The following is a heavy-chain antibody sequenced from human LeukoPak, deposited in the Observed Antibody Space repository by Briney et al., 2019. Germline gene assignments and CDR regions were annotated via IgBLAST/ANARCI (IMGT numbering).Heavy chain of an antibody. V-gene: IGHV3-30*02. Sequence: PGGSLRLSCAASGFTFSSYGMHWVRQAPGKGLEWVAFIRYDGSNKYYADSVKGRFTISRDNSKNTLYLQMNSLRAEDTAVYYCAKDGVGCSGGSCYGDGRLFDIWGQGTMVTVSS. J-gene: IGHJ3*02. CDR1: GFTFSSYG. CDR3: AKDGVGCSGGSCYGDGRLFDI. CDR2: IRYDGSNK. D-gene: IGHD2-15*01.